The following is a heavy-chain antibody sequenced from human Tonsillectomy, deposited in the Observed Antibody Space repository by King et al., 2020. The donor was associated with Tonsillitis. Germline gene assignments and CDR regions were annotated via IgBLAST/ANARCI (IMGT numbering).Heavy chain of an antibody. V-gene: IGHV3-43*01. CDR2: ISWDGGST. CDR1: EKKT. CDR3: ALIGSGYRYFDY. Sequence: EKKTMHWVRQAPGKGLEWFSLISWDGGSTYYADSVKGRFTISRDNSKNSLYLQMNSLRTEDTALYYCALIGSGYRYFDYWGQGTLVTVSS. J-gene: IGHJ4*02. D-gene: IGHD3-22*01.